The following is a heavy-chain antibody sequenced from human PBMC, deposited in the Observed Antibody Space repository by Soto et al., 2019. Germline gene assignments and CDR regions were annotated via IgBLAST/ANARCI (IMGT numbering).Heavy chain of an antibody. CDR3: ARVGYSRSWDYYYGIHV. D-gene: IGHD6-13*01. Sequence: SQTLSLTCAISGDSVSSNSAAWNWIRQSPSRGLEWLGRTYYRSKWYNDYAVSVKSRIAINPDTSKNQFSLQLNSVTPEDTAVYYCARVGYSRSWDYYYGIHVWGQGTTVTVYS. CDR1: GDSVSSNSAA. CDR2: TYYRSKWYN. J-gene: IGHJ6*02. V-gene: IGHV6-1*01.